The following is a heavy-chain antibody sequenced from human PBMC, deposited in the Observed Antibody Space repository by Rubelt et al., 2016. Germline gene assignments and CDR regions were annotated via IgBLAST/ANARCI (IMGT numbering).Heavy chain of an antibody. J-gene: IGHJ6*03. D-gene: IGHD1-1*01. CDR1: GGSFSDYY. CDR2: IIHRGST. CDR3: ARSTWMGSYYYMDV. Sequence: QVQLQQWGAGLLKPSETLSLTCAVYGGSFSDYYWGWIRLPPGKGLEWVGGIIHRGSTNYNPSLQSHVPLSEDTSTNQSSLGLSSVTAADTAVYYCARSTWMGSYYYMDVWGLGTTVTVSS. V-gene: IGHV4-34*12.